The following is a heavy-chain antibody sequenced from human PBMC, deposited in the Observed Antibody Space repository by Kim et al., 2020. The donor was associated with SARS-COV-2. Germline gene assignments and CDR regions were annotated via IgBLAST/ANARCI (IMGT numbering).Heavy chain of an antibody. V-gene: IGHV1-2*04. Sequence: ASVKVSCKASGYTFTGYYMHWVRQAPGQGLEWMGWINPNSGGTNYAQKFQGWVTMTRDTSISTAYMELSRLRSDDTAVYYCARHCGGDCNAFDIWGQGTMVTVSS. CDR3: ARHCGGDCNAFDI. CDR1: GYTFTGYY. J-gene: IGHJ3*02. D-gene: IGHD2-21*02. CDR2: INPNSGGT.